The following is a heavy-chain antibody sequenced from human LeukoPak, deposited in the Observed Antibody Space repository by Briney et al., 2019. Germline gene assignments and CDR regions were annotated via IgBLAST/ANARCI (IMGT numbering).Heavy chain of an antibody. V-gene: IGHV3-21*01. CDR2: ISSSSSYI. CDR1: GFTLSSYS. J-gene: IGHJ4*02. CDR3: ARVPAALAVYFDY. Sequence: PGGSLRLSCAASGFTLSSYSMNWVRQAPGKGLEWVSSISSSSSYIYYADSVKGRFTISRDNAKNSLYLQMNSLRAEDTAVYYCARVPAALAVYFDYWGQGTLVTVSS. D-gene: IGHD2-2*01.